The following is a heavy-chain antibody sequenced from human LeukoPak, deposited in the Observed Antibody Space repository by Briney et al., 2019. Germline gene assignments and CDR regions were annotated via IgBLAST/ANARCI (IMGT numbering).Heavy chain of an antibody. CDR1: GYTFTSYA. J-gene: IGHJ4*02. V-gene: IGHV1-3*01. CDR2: INAGNGNT. D-gene: IGHD1-26*01. CDR3: ARDKVVGATPGAIDY. Sequence: ASVKVSCKASGYTFTSYAMHWVRQAPGQRLEWMGWINAGNGNTKYSQKFQGRVTITRDTSASTAYMELSSLRSDDTAVYYCARDKVVGATPGAIDYWGQGTLVTVSS.